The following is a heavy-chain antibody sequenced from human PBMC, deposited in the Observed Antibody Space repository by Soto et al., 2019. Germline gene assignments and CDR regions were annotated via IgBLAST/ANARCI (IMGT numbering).Heavy chain of an antibody. CDR1: GGTFSSYT. D-gene: IGHD4-17*01. CDR3: AREETTVDYYYYMDI. CDR2: IIPILGIA. V-gene: IGHV1-69*04. Sequence: SVKVSCKASGGTFSSYTISWVRQAPGQGLEWMGRIIPILGIANYAQKFQGRVTITADKSTSTAYMELSSLRSEDTAVYYCAREETTVDYYYYMDIWGKGTTVTVSS. J-gene: IGHJ6*03.